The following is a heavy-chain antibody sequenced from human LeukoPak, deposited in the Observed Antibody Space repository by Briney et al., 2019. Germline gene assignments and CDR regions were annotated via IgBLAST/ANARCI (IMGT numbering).Heavy chain of an antibody. V-gene: IGHV3-33*01. Sequence: GGSLRLSCAASGFIYSHYGMHWVRQAPGKGLEWVAVIWSDGSNRFYAGSVKGRFTISRDNSQNTLFLQMNSLRAEDTAMYYCARDAQRGFDFSNSLEYWGHGTLVTVSS. CDR3: ARDAQRGFDFSNSLEY. CDR2: IWSDGSNR. D-gene: IGHD4-11*01. CDR1: GFIYSHYG. J-gene: IGHJ4*01.